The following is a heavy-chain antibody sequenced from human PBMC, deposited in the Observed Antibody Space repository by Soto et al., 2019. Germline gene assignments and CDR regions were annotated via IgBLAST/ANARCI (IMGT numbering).Heavy chain of an antibody. V-gene: IGHV3-72*01. D-gene: IGHD6-19*01. CDR2: TRNKANSYTT. CDR1: GFTFSDHY. J-gene: IGHJ4*02. Sequence: GGSLRLSCAASGFTFSDHYMDWVRQAPGKGLEWVGRTRNKANSYTTEYAASVKGRFTISRDDSKNSLYLQMNSLKTEDTAVYYCARALYSSGWYVDYWGQGTLVTVSS. CDR3: ARALYSSGWYVDY.